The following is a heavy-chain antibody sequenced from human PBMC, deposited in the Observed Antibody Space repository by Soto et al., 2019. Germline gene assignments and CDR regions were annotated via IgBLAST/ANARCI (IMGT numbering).Heavy chain of an antibody. J-gene: IGHJ4*02. CDR2: NNPYNGDT. CDR3: ARDLGRELGNHFNFDY. Sequence: GASVKVSCKTSGYTFTGFGISWVRQAPGQGLEWKGWNNPYNGDTWYAQDLQGRVTMTTDTSTTTAYMELRSLSSDDTAVYYCARDLGRELGNHFNFDYWGQGTLVTVSS. V-gene: IGHV1-18*01. CDR1: GYTFTGFG. D-gene: IGHD3-16*01.